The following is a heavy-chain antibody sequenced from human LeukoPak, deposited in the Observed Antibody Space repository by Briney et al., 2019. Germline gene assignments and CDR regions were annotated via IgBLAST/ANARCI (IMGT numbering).Heavy chain of an antibody. Sequence: SVKVSCKASGGTFSSYAISWVRQAPGQGLEWMGGIIPIFGTANYAQKFQGRVTITADKSTSPAYMELSSLRSEDTAVYYCAREVSSGNNAFDIWGQGTMVTVSS. V-gene: IGHV1-69*06. CDR3: AREVSSGNNAFDI. CDR2: IIPIFGTA. J-gene: IGHJ3*02. CDR1: GGTFSSYA. D-gene: IGHD3-22*01.